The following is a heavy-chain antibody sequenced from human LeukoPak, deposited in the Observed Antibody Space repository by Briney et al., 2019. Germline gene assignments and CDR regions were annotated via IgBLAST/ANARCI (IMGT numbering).Heavy chain of an antibody. CDR2: ISPNKGGT. V-gene: IGHV1-2*07. D-gene: IGHD3-10*01. CDR1: GYIFTGYY. J-gene: IGHJ6*02. CDR3: ARGGVIRGVVNFYYGMDV. Sequence: ASVKVSCKTSGYIFTGYYIHWVRQAPGQGLEWLGWISPNKGGTNSAHKFQGRVTLTRDASINTAYMGLSNLTSGDTAVYFCARGGVIRGVVNFYYGMDVWGQGTVVTISS.